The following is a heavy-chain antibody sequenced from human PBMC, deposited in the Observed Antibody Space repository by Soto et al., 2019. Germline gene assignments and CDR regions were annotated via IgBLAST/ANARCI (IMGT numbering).Heavy chain of an antibody. V-gene: IGHV3-33*01. CDR2: IGFAGNNK. CDR1: GFPFDSYG. J-gene: IGHJ3*02. CDR3: ARDLGSPGTADAFDI. D-gene: IGHD1-7*01. Sequence: HPGGSLRLSCVASGFPFDSYGIHWVRRAPGKGLEWVATIGFAGNNKYYADSVKGRFTISRDNSKNTLYLHINSLKVDDTAMYYCARDLGSPGTADAFDIWGQGTMVTVSS.